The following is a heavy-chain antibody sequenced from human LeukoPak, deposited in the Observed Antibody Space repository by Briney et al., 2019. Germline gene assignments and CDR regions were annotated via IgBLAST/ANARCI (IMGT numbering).Heavy chain of an antibody. V-gene: IGHV4-59*01. CDR2: IYHSGST. D-gene: IGHD3-9*01. CDR3: ARDCRYFDSVSYNWFDP. CDR1: GGSMSSYY. J-gene: IGHJ5*02. Sequence: SETLSLTCSVSGGSMSSYYWSWIRQSPGKGLEWIGYIYHSGSTDYNSSLKSRVTISVDTSKNQFSLKLSSVTAADTAVYYCARDCRYFDSVSYNWFDPWGQGTLVTVSS.